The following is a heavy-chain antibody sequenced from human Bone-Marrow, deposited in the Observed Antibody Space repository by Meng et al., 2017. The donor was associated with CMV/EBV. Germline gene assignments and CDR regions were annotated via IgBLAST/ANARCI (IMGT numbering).Heavy chain of an antibody. CDR3: ARFRGGYYYYGMDV. J-gene: IGHJ6*02. V-gene: IGHV1-8*03. CDR2: MNPDSGNT. D-gene: IGHD3-16*01. CDR1: GYTFTSYD. Sequence: ASVKVSCKASGYTFTSYDINWVRQATGQGLEWMGRMNPDSGNTDYAQKFQGRVAITRNTTVSTAYMELSSPRSEDTAVYYCARFRGGYYYYGMDVWGQGTTVTVSS.